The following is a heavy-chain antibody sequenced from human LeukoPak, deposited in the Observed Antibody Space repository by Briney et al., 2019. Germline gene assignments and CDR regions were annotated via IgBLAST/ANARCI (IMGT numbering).Heavy chain of an antibody. V-gene: IGHV3-74*01. CDR2: INSDGSST. D-gene: IGHD2-21*02. Sequence: GGSLRLSCAASGFTFSSYAMSWVRQAPGKGLVWVSRINSDGSSTSYADSVKGRFTISRDNAKNTLYLQMNSLRAEDTAVYYCARDSPSYCGGDCYSEAFDYWGQGTLVTVSS. CDR1: GFTFSSYA. J-gene: IGHJ4*02. CDR3: ARDSPSYCGGDCYSEAFDY.